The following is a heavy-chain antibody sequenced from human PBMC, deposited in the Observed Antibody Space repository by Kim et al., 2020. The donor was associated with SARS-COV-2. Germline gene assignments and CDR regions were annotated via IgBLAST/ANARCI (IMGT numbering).Heavy chain of an antibody. CDR3: ARGQIGGDWRHWFDP. J-gene: IGHJ5*02. D-gene: IGHD2-21*02. V-gene: IGHV1-8*01. Sequence: QKFQGRVTMTRNTSISTAYMELSSLRSEDTAVYYCARGQIGGDWRHWFDPWGQGTLVTVSS.